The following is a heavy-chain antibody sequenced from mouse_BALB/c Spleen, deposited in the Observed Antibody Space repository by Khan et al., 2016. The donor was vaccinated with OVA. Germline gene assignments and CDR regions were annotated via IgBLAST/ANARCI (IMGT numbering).Heavy chain of an antibody. CDR3: AISYYGSFLYFDV. J-gene: IGHJ1*01. V-gene: IGHV1S56*01. CDR1: GYTFISYY. Sequence: QVRLQQSGPELVKPGASVKMSCKASGYTFISYYIHWVKQRPGQGLEWIGWIYPGDGRTKYNEKFKDTPTLTADQSSSTASTLLSRLTPADSAIFFCAISYYGSFLYFDVWGAGTTVTVSS. D-gene: IGHD1-1*01. CDR2: IYPGDGRT.